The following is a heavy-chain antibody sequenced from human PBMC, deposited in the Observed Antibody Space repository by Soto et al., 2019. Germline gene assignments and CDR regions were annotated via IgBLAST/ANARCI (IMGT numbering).Heavy chain of an antibody. CDR3: ATADGFGVVTPFFEY. CDR2: SYYRGST. CDR1: GGSISSRSHY. J-gene: IGHJ4*02. Sequence: QLQLQESGPGLVKPSETLSLICTVSGGSISSRSHYWGWIRQSPGKHLEWIGSSYYRGSTHHNPSLKTRVTISVDTSKNQVSLKVYSVTAADTAVYYCATADGFGVVTPFFEYWGQGILVTVSS. V-gene: IGHV4-39*01. D-gene: IGHD3-3*01.